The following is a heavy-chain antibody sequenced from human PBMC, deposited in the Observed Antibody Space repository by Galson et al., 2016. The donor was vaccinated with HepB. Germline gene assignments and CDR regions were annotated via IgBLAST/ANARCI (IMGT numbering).Heavy chain of an antibody. V-gene: IGHV3-9*01. D-gene: IGHD6-19*01. J-gene: IGHJ6*02. CDR3: AKDMGKGVSFYFYGMDV. Sequence: SLRLSCAASGFTVSSYSMNWVRQAPGKGLEWVSGISWNSGAKGYGDSVKGRFTISRDNAKNSLFLHMESLRAEDTALYYCAKDMGKGVSFYFYGMDVWGQGTTVTVSS. CDR2: ISWNSGAK. CDR1: GFTVSSYS.